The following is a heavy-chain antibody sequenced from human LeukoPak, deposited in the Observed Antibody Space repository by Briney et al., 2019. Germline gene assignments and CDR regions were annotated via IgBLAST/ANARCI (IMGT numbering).Heavy chain of an antibody. CDR2: IYLTGST. J-gene: IGHJ4*02. D-gene: IGHD3-22*01. CDR3: ARLGDSGYYADF. CDR1: SDSISRSYFY. V-gene: IGHV4-39*01. Sequence: PSETLSLTCTVTSDSISRSYFYWGWVRQPPGKGLEWIGSIYLTGSTYYNSSLKSRLTISLDTSRDQFSLKLSSVTAADTAVYYCARLGDSGYYADFWGQGTLATVSS.